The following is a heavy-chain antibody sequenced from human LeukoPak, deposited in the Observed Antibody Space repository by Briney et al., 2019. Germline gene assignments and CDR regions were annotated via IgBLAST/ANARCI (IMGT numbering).Heavy chain of an antibody. Sequence: SETLSLTCAVNGGSLSGRYWSWIRQPPGKGLEGIGEINHSGSTNYNPSLKRRVTISVATSRHQFPMNLSSVTAADTAVYYCARYVDTAMVDAFDIWGQGTMVTVSS. CDR3: ARYVDTAMVDAFDI. CDR1: GGSLSGRY. CDR2: INHSGST. J-gene: IGHJ3*02. D-gene: IGHD5-18*01. V-gene: IGHV4-34*01.